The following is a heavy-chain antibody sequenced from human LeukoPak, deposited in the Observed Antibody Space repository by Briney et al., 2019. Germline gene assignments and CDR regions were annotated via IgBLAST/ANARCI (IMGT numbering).Heavy chain of an antibody. CDR2: ISSSSTYI. D-gene: IGHD3-22*01. Sequence: GGSLRLSCAASGFTFSTYSMNWVCQAPGKGLEWVSSISSSSTYIYYADSVKGRFTISRDNAKNSLYLQMNSLRAEDTAVYYCARANYYDSREGVDYWGQGTLVTVSS. CDR1: GFTFSTYS. J-gene: IGHJ4*02. CDR3: ARANYYDSREGVDY. V-gene: IGHV3-21*01.